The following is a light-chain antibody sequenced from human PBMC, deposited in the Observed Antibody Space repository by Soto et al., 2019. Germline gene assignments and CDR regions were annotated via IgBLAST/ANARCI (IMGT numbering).Light chain of an antibody. CDR2: DVN. CDR1: SSDVGAHNY. J-gene: IGLJ2*01. V-gene: IGLV2-8*01. CDR3: SSFTSSTTLL. Sequence: QSALTQPPSASGSPGQSLTISCTGTSSDVGAHNYVSWYQQNPGKAPKLMLYDVNKRPSGVPDRFSGSKSGNTASLTVSGLQAEDEAHYYCSSFTSSTTLLFGGGTKLTVL.